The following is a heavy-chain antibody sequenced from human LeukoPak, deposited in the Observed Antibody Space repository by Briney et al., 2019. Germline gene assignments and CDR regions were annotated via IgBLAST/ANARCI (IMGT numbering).Heavy chain of an antibody. Sequence: PGGSLRLSCAASGFTFSSYGMHWVRQAPGKGLEWVAFIRYDGSNKYYADSVKGRFTISRDNSKNTLYLQMNSLRAEDTAVYYCAKELRYFDRLSPFDYWGQGTLVTVSS. D-gene: IGHD3-9*01. CDR3: AKELRYFDRLSPFDY. V-gene: IGHV3-30*02. CDR1: GFTFSSYG. J-gene: IGHJ4*02. CDR2: IRYDGSNK.